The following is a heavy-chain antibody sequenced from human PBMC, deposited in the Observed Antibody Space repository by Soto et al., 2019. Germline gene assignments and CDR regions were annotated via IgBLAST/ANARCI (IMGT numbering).Heavy chain of an antibody. J-gene: IGHJ4*02. CDR3: ARVGVRGVIYLPYYFDY. D-gene: IGHD3-10*01. Sequence: GGSLRLSCAASGSTFSSYAMHWGRQAPGKGLEWVAVISYDGSNKYYADTVKGRFTISRDNSKNTLYLQMNSLRAEDTAVYYCARVGVRGVIYLPYYFDYWGQGTLVTVSS. CDR2: ISYDGSNK. V-gene: IGHV3-30-3*01. CDR1: GSTFSSYA.